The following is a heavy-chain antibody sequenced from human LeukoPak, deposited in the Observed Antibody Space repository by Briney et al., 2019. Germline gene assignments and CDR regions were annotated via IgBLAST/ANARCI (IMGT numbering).Heavy chain of an antibody. CDR3: AKAPLRYCSGGSCYTGGYYYYGMDV. V-gene: IGHV3-30*18. CDR1: GFTFSSYG. D-gene: IGHD2-15*01. J-gene: IGHJ6*02. Sequence: GGFLRLSCAASGFTFSSYGMHWVRQAPGKGLEWVAVISYDGSNKYYADSVKGRFTISRDNSKNTLYLQMNSLRAEDTAVYYCAKAPLRYCSGGSCYTGGYYYYGMDVWGQGTTVTVSS. CDR2: ISYDGSNK.